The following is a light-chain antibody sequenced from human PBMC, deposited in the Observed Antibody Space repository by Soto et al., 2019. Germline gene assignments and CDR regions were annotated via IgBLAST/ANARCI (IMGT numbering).Light chain of an antibody. Sequence: EIVMTQSPATLSVSPGERETHSCRPSQSVSSNLAWYQQKPGQAPRLLIYGASTRATGIPARFSGSGSGTEFTLTISSLQSEDFAVYYCQQYNNWPRTFGQGTKVDI. J-gene: IGKJ1*01. CDR1: QSVSSN. V-gene: IGKV3-15*01. CDR2: GAS. CDR3: QQYNNWPRT.